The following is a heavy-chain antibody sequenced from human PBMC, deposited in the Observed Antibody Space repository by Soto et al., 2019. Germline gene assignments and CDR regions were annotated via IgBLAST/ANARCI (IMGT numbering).Heavy chain of an antibody. CDR2: ISPSGVSP. J-gene: IGHJ4*02. CDR3: AKDPDLGSTSYFDY. Sequence: EVQLLESGGGFAQPGGSLRLSCAASGFTFSSYAMHWVRQAPGRGLEWVAAISPSGVSPYYTGSVKGRFTISRDNSKNTLYLQMNSLRAEDTAIYYCAKDPDLGSTSYFDYWGQGTLVTVSS. CDR1: GFTFSSYA. D-gene: IGHD1-26*01. V-gene: IGHV3-23*01.